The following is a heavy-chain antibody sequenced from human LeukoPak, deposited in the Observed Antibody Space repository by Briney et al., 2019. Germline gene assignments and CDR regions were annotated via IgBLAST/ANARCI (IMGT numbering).Heavy chain of an antibody. Sequence: GGSLRLSCAASGFTFSSYDMHWVRQATGKGLEWVSAIGTAGDTYYPGSVKGRFTISRENAKNSLYLQMNSLRAGDTAVYYCARFGDGSGGMDVWGQGTTVTVSS. V-gene: IGHV3-13*01. J-gene: IGHJ6*02. CDR1: GFTFSSYD. CDR2: IGTAGDT. CDR3: ARFGDGSGGMDV. D-gene: IGHD3-10*01.